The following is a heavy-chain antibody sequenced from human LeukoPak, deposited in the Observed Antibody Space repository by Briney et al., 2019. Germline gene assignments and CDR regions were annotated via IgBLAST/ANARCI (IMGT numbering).Heavy chain of an antibody. CDR3: ARRITVFYWFDP. Sequence: KPSETLSLTCAVYGGSFSDYYRTWIRQSPGKGLEWIGEINHRWSTNYNPSLTSRVTISVDTSKNQFSLKLTSVTAADTAVYSCARRITVFYWFDPWGQGTLVTVSS. D-gene: IGHD3-3*01. CDR1: GGSFSDYY. CDR2: INHRWST. V-gene: IGHV4-34*01. J-gene: IGHJ5*01.